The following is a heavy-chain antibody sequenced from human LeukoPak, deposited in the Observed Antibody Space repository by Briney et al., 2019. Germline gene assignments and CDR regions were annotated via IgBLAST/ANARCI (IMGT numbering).Heavy chain of an antibody. D-gene: IGHD6-19*01. CDR2: INHSGST. Sequence: SEILSLTCAVYGGSFSGYYWSWIRQPPGKGLEWIGEINHSGSTNYNPSLKSRVTISVDTSKNRFSLKLSSVTAADTAVYYCARPTGYSSGWYIVGAFDIWGQGTMVTVSS. CDR3: ARPTGYSSGWYIVGAFDI. V-gene: IGHV4-34*01. CDR1: GGSFSGYY. J-gene: IGHJ3*02.